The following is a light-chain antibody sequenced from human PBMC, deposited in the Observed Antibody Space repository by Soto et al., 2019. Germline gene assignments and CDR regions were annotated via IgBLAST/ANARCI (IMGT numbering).Light chain of an antibody. CDR3: SSHGGSNNFYV. CDR2: EVA. J-gene: IGLJ1*01. V-gene: IGLV2-8*01. CDR1: SSDIGAYNY. Sequence: QSALTQAPSASGSPGQSLTISCTGTSSDIGAYNYVSWYQQHPGKAPKLMIYEVAKRPSGVPDRFSASKSGNTASLTVSGLQADDEADYYCSSHGGSNNFYVFGTGTKLTVL.